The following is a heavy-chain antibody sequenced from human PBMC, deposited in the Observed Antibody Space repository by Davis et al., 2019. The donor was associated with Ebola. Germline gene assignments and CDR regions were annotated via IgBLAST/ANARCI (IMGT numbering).Heavy chain of an antibody. Sequence: GGSLRLSCAASGFTFSGSAMHWVRQASGKGLEWVGRIRSKANSYATAYAASVKGRFTISRDDSKYTAYLQMNSLKTEDTAVYYCTSRRDGGNSNYWGQGTLVTVSS. V-gene: IGHV3-73*01. CDR1: GFTFSGSA. CDR2: IRSKANSYAT. D-gene: IGHD4-23*01. CDR3: TSRRDGGNSNY. J-gene: IGHJ4*02.